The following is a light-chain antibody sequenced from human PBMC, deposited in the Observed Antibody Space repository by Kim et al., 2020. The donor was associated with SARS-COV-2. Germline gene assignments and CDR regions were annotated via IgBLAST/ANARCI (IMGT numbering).Light chain of an antibody. V-gene: IGLV3-19*01. Sequence: SSELTQDPAVSVALGQTVRITCQGDSLRSYYATWYQQKPGQAPIVVIYGKNNRPSGIPDRFSGSSLGNTASLTITGTQAGDEADYYCNSRDSNDNVVFGGGTKLTVL. CDR1: SLRSYY. CDR3: NSRDSNDNVV. CDR2: GKN. J-gene: IGLJ2*01.